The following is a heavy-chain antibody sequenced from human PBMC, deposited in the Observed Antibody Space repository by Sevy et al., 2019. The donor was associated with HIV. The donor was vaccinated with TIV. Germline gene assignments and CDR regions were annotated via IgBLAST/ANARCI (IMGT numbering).Heavy chain of an antibody. J-gene: IGHJ4*02. Sequence: GGSLRLSCAASGFTFSSYEMNWVRQAPGKGLEWVSYISSSGSTIYYADSVKGRFTISRDNAKNSLYLQMNSLRAEDTAVYYCAREGWRTFDYWGQGTLVTVSS. D-gene: IGHD6-19*01. CDR3: AREGWRTFDY. CDR2: ISSSGSTI. CDR1: GFTFSSYE. V-gene: IGHV3-48*03.